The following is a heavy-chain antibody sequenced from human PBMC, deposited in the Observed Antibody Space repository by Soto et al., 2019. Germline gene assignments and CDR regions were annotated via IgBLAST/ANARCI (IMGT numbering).Heavy chain of an antibody. CDR2: FAHNGNA. Sequence: QVQVAQSGAEVNKPGASVMVSCKASCYTISSYGLSCVRQAPGQGLEWMGWFAHNGNANYARKFQGRFTLTQASSTCTTYMELRSLRSDDTSVYYCARDRGGELRYGMDVWGKGTSVNVAP. D-gene: IGHD2-21*01. CDR3: ARDRGGELRYGMDV. CDR1: CYTISSYG. J-gene: IGHJ6*04. V-gene: IGHV1-18*01.